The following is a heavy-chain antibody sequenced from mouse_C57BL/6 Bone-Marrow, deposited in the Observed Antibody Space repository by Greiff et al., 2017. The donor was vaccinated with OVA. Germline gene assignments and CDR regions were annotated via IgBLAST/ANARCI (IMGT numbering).Heavy chain of an antibody. J-gene: IGHJ4*01. CDR2: INYDGSST. V-gene: IGHV5-16*01. CDR3: ARGGVSSPYYYAMDY. D-gene: IGHD1-1*01. Sequence: EVMLVESEGGLVQPGSSMKLSCTASGFTFSDYYMAWVRQVPEKGLEWVANINYDGSSTYYLDSLKSRFIISRDNAKNILYLQMSSLKSEDTATYYCARGGVSSPYYYAMDYWGQGTSVTVSS. CDR1: GFTFSDYY.